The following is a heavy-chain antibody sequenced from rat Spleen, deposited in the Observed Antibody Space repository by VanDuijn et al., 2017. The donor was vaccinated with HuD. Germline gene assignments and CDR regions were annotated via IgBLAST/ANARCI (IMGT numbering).Heavy chain of an antibody. CDR3: ARRHYGYTDYFDY. D-gene: IGHD1-11*01. CDR1: GFTFSNYG. V-gene: IGHV5-19*01. CDR2: ISTGGGNT. Sequence: EVQLVESGGGLVQPGRSLKLSCAASGFTFSNYGMHWIRQAPTKGLEWVASISTGGGNTYYRDSVKGRFTISRDNTKSTLSLQMDSLRSEDTATYYCARRHYGYTDYFDYWGQGVMVPVSS. J-gene: IGHJ2*01.